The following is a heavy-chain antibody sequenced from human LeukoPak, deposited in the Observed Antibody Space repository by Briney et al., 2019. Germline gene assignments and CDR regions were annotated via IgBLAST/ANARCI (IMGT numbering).Heavy chain of an antibody. CDR3: ARGRAGQLLFDY. CDR1: GGTFSSYA. J-gene: IGHJ4*02. D-gene: IGHD2-2*01. Sequence: SVKVSSKASGGTFSSYAISWVRQAPGQGLEWMGGIIPIFGTANYAQKFQGRVTITADESTSTAYMELSSLRSEDTAVYYCARGRAGQLLFDYWGQGTLVTVSS. CDR2: IIPIFGTA. V-gene: IGHV1-69*13.